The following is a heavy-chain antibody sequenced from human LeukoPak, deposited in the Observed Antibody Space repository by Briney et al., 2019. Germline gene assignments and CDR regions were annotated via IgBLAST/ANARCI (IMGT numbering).Heavy chain of an antibody. V-gene: IGHV1-2*02. CDR1: GYTFSSDG. CDR3: ARVGDSSGYYPIDY. Sequence: ASVKVSCKASGYTFSSDGISWVRQAPGQGLEWMGWINPNSGGTNYAQKFQGRVTMTRDTSISTAYMELSRLRSDDTAVYYCARVGDSSGYYPIDYWGQGTLVTVSS. CDR2: INPNSGGT. J-gene: IGHJ4*02. D-gene: IGHD3-22*01.